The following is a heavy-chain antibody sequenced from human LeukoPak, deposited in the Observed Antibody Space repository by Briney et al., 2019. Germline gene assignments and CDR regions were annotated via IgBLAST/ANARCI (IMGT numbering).Heavy chain of an antibody. D-gene: IGHD3-16*01. J-gene: IGHJ4*02. Sequence: SETLSLTRTVSGGSISSYYWSWIRQPAGKGLEWIGRIYTSGSTNYNPSLKSRVTMSVDTSKNQFSLKLSSVTAADTAVYYCAREPSYGEPIDYWGQGTLVTVSS. CDR3: AREPSYGEPIDY. V-gene: IGHV4-4*07. CDR1: GGSISSYY. CDR2: IYTSGST.